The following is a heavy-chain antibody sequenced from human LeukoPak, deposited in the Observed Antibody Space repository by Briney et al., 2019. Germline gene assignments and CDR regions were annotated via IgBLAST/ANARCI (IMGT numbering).Heavy chain of an antibody. J-gene: IGHJ4*02. Sequence: GGSLRLSCAASGFTVSSNYMSWVRQAPGKGLEWVSVIYSSGSTYYADSVKGRFTISRDNSKNTLYLQMNSLRAEDTAVYYCARRDRLYGSGIGYWGQGTLVTVSS. CDR2: IYSSGST. CDR1: GFTVSSNY. CDR3: ARRDRLYGSGIGY. D-gene: IGHD3-10*01. V-gene: IGHV3-53*01.